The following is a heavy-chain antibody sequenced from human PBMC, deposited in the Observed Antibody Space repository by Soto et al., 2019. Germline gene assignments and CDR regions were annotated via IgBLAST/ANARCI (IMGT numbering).Heavy chain of an antibody. CDR2: IKSKTDGGTT. CDR1: GFTFSNAW. V-gene: IGHV3-15*01. D-gene: IGHD4-17*01. Sequence: PGGSLRLSCAASGFTFSNAWMSWVRQAPGKGLEWVGRIKSKTDGGTTDYAAPVKGRFTISRDDSKNTLYLQMNSLKTEDTAVYYCTSYSARLRGPFDYWGQGTLVTVSS. CDR3: TSYSARLRGPFDY. J-gene: IGHJ4*02.